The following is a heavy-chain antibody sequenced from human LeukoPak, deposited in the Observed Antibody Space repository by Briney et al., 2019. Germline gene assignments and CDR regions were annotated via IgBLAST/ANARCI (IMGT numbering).Heavy chain of an antibody. D-gene: IGHD1-1*01. CDR3: ARPVTGTYAPLEY. J-gene: IGHJ4*02. Sequence: GGSLRLSCAASGFSFSVYWMHWVRQAPGKGLVYVSRINSDGSSANYADSVQGRFTISRDNAKNTLYLEMNSLRADDTAVYYCARPVTGTYAPLEYWGQGTLVTVSS. CDR1: GFSFSVYW. CDR2: INSDGSSA. V-gene: IGHV3-74*01.